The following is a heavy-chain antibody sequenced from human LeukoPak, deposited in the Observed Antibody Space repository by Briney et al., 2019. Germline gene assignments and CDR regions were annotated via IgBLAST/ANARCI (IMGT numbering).Heavy chain of an antibody. CDR3: ARQGAMVKYLDY. CDR2: INWNGGST. V-gene: IGHV3-20*04. CDR1: GFTFDDYG. Sequence: PGGSLRLSCAASGFTFDDYGMSWVRQAPGKGLEWVSGINWNGGSTGYADSVKGRFTISRDNAKNSLYLQMNSLRAEDTAVYYCARQGAMVKYLDYWGQGTLVTVSS. J-gene: IGHJ4*02. D-gene: IGHD5-18*01.